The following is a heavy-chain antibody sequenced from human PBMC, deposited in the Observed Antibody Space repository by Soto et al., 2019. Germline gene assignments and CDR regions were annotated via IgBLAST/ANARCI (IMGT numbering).Heavy chain of an antibody. CDR3: ARDHREEQQLGHRGSWCDP. D-gene: IGHD6-13*01. V-gene: IGHV6-1*01. CDR1: GDSVSSNSAA. CDR2: TYYRSKWYN. J-gene: IGHJ5*02. Sequence: SQTLSLTCALSGDSVSSNSAAWNWIRQSPSRGLEWLGRTYYRSKWYNDYAVSVKSRITINPDTSKNQFSLQLNSVTPEDTAVNYCARDHREEQQLGHRGSWCDPWGQGTLVTVSS.